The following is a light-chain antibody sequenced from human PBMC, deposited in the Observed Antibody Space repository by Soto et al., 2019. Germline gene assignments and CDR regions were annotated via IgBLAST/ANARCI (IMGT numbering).Light chain of an antibody. CDR3: QQYDHLPFT. J-gene: IGKJ3*01. Sequence: DIQMTQSPSSLSASVRDRVTITCQASQDISNYLNWYQQKPGKAPKLLICDASNLEPGVPSRFSGSGSRTDFSITISSLQPEDIATYYCQQYDHLPFTVGPGTKVDIK. V-gene: IGKV1-33*01. CDR1: QDISNY. CDR2: DAS.